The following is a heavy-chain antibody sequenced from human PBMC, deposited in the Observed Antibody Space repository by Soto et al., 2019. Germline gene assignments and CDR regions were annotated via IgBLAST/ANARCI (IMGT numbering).Heavy chain of an antibody. D-gene: IGHD1-20*01. CDR3: AKEPRYNWNDGDDY. J-gene: IGHJ4*02. CDR2: ISGSGGST. V-gene: IGHV3-23*01. CDR1: GFTFSSYA. Sequence: GGSLRLSCAASGFTFSSYAMRWVRQAPGKGLEWVSAISGSGGSTYYADSVKGRFTISRDNSKNTLYLKINSLGAEDTAVFYCAKEPRYNWNDGDDYWGQGTLVTVSS.